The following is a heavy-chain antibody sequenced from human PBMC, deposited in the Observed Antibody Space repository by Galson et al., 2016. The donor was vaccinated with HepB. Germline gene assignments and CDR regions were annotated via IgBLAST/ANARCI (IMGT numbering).Heavy chain of an antibody. CDR3: TRGVTGRTMIEY. CDR1: GYTFTGYD. CDR2: MNPNSGNT. J-gene: IGHJ4*02. V-gene: IGHV1-8*01. D-gene: IGHD1-1*01. Sequence: SVKVSCKASGYTFTGYDSDWVRQASGQGLEWMAWMNPNSGNTDYAHNFKGRITMTRDTSISTAYMELNGLRSEDTAVYYCTRGVTGRTMIEYWGQGTLVTVSS.